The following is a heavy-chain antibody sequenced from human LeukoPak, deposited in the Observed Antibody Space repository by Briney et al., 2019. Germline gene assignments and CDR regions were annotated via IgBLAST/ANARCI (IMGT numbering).Heavy chain of an antibody. CDR1: GFTFSSYA. CDR2: ISGSGGST. CDR3: ARGPMVQPDY. D-gene: IGHD1-1*01. J-gene: IGHJ4*02. V-gene: IGHV3-23*01. Sequence: GGSLRLSCAASGFTFSSYAMNWVRQAPGKGLEWVSAISGSGGSTYYADSVKRRFTISRDNSKNTLYLQMNNLRADDTAVYYCARGPMVQPDYWGQGTLVTVSS.